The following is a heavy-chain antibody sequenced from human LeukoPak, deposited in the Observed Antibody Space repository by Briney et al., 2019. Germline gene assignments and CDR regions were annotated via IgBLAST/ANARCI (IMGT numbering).Heavy chain of an antibody. CDR2: ISASGGTT. Sequence: GGSLRLSCAASGFTFDNYAMSWVRQVPGKGLEWVPLISASGGTTYYADSVKGRFTISRDNSKNTLYLQMNSLRAEDTAVYYCAKDPSRGAVDIDYWGQGTLVTVSS. J-gene: IGHJ4*02. CDR1: GFTFDNYA. V-gene: IGHV3-23*01. CDR3: AKDPSRGAVDIDY. D-gene: IGHD5-12*01.